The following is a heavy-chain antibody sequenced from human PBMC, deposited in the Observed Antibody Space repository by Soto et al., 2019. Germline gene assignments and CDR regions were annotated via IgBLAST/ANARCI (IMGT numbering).Heavy chain of an antibody. CDR2: IYYSGST. V-gene: IGHV4-59*01. J-gene: IGHJ5*02. D-gene: IGHD2-21*01. CDR3: ARGPQLGPPLWPSDNWFDP. Sequence: PSETLSLTCTVSGGSISSYYWSWIRQPPGKGLEWIGYIYYSGSTNYNPSLKSRVTISVDTSKNQFSLKLSSVTAADTAVYYCARGPQLGPPLWPSDNWFDPWGQGTLVTVSS. CDR1: GGSISSYY.